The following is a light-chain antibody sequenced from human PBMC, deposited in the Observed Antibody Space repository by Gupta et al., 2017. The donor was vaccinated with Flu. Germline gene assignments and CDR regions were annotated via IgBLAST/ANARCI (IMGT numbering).Light chain of an antibody. CDR1: QIISSY. CDR3: QQSYSTPFT. Sequence: DIQMTQSSSSLSASEGDRVTSTCRATQIISSYLNWYQQKPGKAPKLLIYAASSLQSGVPSRFSGSGSGTDFTLTISSLQPEDFATYYCQQSYSTPFTFGPGTKVDIK. V-gene: IGKV1-39*01. CDR2: AAS. J-gene: IGKJ3*01.